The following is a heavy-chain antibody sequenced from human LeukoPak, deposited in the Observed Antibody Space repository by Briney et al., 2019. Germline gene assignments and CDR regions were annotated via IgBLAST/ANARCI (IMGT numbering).Heavy chain of an antibody. Sequence: ASVKVSCKASGGTFSSYAISWVRQAPGQGLEWMGRIIPILGIANYAQKFQGRVTITADKSTSTAYMELSSLRSEDTAVYYCASEPGYSSGWYRLWGQGTLVTVSS. V-gene: IGHV1-69*04. CDR2: IIPILGIA. CDR1: GGTFSSYA. D-gene: IGHD6-19*01. J-gene: IGHJ4*02. CDR3: ASEPGYSSGWYRL.